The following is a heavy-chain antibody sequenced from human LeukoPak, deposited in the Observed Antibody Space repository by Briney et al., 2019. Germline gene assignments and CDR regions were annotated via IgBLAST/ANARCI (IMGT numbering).Heavy chain of an antibody. V-gene: IGHV3-74*01. CDR1: GFTFSNYW. CDR2: ISYDGSST. CDR3: ARRSAAKDAFDF. J-gene: IGHJ3*01. Sequence: GGSLRLSCAASGFTFSNYWMHWVRQAPGKGLVWVSRISYDGSSTDYADSVKGRFTISRDNAKNTLYLQMNSLRAEDTAVYYCARRSAAKDAFDFWGQGTMVTVSS. D-gene: IGHD6-25*01.